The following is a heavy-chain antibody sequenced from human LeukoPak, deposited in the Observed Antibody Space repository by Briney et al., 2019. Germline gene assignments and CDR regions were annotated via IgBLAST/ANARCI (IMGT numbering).Heavy chain of an antibody. CDR3: ARGRVVVDY. CDR2: INHSGST. D-gene: IGHD2-15*01. J-gene: IGHJ4*02. V-gene: IGHV4-34*01. CDR1: GGSFSGYY. Sequence: SETLSLTCAVYGGSFSGYYWSWIRQPPGKGLEWIGEINHSGSTNYNPSLKSRVTISVDTSKNQISLKLSSVTAADTAVYYCARGRVVVDYWGQGTLVTVSS.